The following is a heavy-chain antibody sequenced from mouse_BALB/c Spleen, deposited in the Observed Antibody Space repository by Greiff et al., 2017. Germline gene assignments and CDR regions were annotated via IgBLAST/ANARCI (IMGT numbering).Heavy chain of an antibody. V-gene: IGHV5-4*02. Sequence: EVQRVESGGGLVKPGGSLKLSCAASGFTFSDYYMYWVRQTPEKRLEWVATISDGGSYTYYPDSVKGRFTISRDNAKNNLYLQMSSLKSEDTAMYYCAREEDRYDEAWFAYWGQGTLVTVSA. CDR1: GFTFSDYY. D-gene: IGHD2-14*01. CDR3: AREEDRYDEAWFAY. J-gene: IGHJ3*01. CDR2: ISDGGSYT.